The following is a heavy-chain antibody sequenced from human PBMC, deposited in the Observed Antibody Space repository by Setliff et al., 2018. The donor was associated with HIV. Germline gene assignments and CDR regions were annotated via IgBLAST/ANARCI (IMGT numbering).Heavy chain of an antibody. CDR3: ARPRTYCSGGSCYLGPDY. J-gene: IGHJ4*02. CDR2: IGSRGTPV. Sequence: PGGSLRLSCEASGFTFSDYFMTWIRQAPGKGLEWISYIGSRGTPVKTADSLKGRFFVSRDNSKDTLYLQMNSLRAEDTAVYYCARPRTYCSGGSCYLGPDYWGQGTLVTVSS. D-gene: IGHD2-15*01. CDR1: GFTFSDYF. V-gene: IGHV3-11*04.